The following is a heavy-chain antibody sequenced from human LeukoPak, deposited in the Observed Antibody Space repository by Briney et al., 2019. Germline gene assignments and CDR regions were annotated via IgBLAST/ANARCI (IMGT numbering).Heavy chain of an antibody. CDR2: IYYISNT. V-gene: IGHV4-61*08. Sequence: EASETLSLTCTVSGASVGSAGYYWSWIRQPPGGGLEWIGYIYYISNTNYNPSLKSRVTMSVDPSKNQFSLKLNSVTAADTAVYYCARTQSQSGSYRYYFSYWGQGTLVTVSS. J-gene: IGHJ4*02. CDR3: ARTQSQSGSYRYYFSY. CDR1: GASVGSAGYY. D-gene: IGHD1-26*01.